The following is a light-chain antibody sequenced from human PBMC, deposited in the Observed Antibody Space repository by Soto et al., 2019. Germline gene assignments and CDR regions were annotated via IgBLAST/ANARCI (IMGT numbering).Light chain of an antibody. CDR2: GAS. Sequence: VMTQSPATLSVSPGERATLSCRASQSVSEYLAWYQQKPGQAPRLLIYGASTRATGIPARFSGSGSGTEFTLTISSLQSEDFAVYYCQQYHIWPSITFGQGTRLEI. J-gene: IGKJ5*01. V-gene: IGKV3-15*01. CDR1: QSVSEY. CDR3: QQYHIWPSIT.